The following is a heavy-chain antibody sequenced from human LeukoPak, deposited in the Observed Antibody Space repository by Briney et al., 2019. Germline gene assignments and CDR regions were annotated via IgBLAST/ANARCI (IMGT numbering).Heavy chain of an antibody. CDR1: GYSFTSYW. Sequence: GESLKISCKSSGYSFTSYWIGWVRQMPGKGLEWMGIIYPGDSDTRYSPSFQGQVTISADKSISTAYLQWSSLKASDTAMYYCARRRYYGSGSYAPFDYWGQGTLVTVSS. J-gene: IGHJ4*02. CDR2: IYPGDSDT. CDR3: ARRRYYGSGSYAPFDY. D-gene: IGHD3-10*01. V-gene: IGHV5-51*01.